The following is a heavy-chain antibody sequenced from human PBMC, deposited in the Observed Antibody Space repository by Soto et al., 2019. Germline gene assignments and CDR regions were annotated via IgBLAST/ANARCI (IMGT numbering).Heavy chain of an antibody. D-gene: IGHD2-2*01. CDR1: GYTFTGYY. CDR3: ARGEMPTVVVPAAGNWFDP. J-gene: IGHJ5*02. V-gene: IGHV1-2*04. CDR2: INPNSGGT. Sequence: GASVKVSCKASGYTFTGYYMHWVRQAPGQGLEWMGWINPNSGGTNYAQKFQGWVTMTRDTSISTAYMELSRLRSDDTAVYYCARGEMPTVVVPAAGNWFDPWGQGTLVTGSS.